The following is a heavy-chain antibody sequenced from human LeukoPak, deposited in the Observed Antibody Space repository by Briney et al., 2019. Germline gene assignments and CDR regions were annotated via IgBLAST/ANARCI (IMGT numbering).Heavy chain of an antibody. CDR3: ARRMASGFDY. D-gene: IGHD2-8*01. V-gene: IGHV4-59*11. J-gene: IGHJ4*02. CDR2: IYYSGST. Sequence: SETLSLTCTVSGGSISSHYWSWIRQLQRKRLEWIGYIYYSGSTNYNPSLKSRVTISVDTSKNQFSLRLSSVTAADTAVYYCARRMASGFDYWGQGTLVTVSS. CDR1: GGSISSHY.